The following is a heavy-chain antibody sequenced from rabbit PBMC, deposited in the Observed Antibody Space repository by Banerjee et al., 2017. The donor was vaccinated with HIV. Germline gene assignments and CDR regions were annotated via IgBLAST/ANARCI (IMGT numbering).Heavy chain of an antibody. CDR1: GFSFSDSYY. J-gene: IGHJ4*01. CDR2: ISAGSSGST. V-gene: IGHV1S40*01. D-gene: IGHD6-1*01. Sequence: QSLEESGGGLVQPEGSLTLTCTASGFSFSDSYYMCWVRQAPGKGLEWIGCISAGSSGSTHYASWAKGRFTITRSTSLNTVTLQLNSLTAADTATYFCARAPYVGYAYGYYFTLWGQGTLVTVS. CDR3: ARAPYVGYAYGYYFTL.